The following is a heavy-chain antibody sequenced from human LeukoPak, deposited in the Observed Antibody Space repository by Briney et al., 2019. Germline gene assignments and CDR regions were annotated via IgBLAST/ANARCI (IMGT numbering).Heavy chain of an antibody. CDR2: ITGDGTTT. Sequence: PGGSLRLSCAASGFTFDDYAMHWIRQAPGKGLEWVPLITGDGTTTYHVDSVKGRFTISRDNSKNSLYLQMNSLTTEDTAVYYCAKDLTTVGSPWFDPWGQGTLVAVSS. CDR1: GFTFDDYA. D-gene: IGHD4-11*01. J-gene: IGHJ5*02. V-gene: IGHV3-43*02. CDR3: AKDLTTVGSPWFDP.